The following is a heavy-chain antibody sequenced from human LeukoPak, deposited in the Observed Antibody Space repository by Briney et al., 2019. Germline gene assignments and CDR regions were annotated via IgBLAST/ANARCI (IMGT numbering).Heavy chain of an antibody. J-gene: IGHJ4*02. CDR3: AKDFGDGSPTALDY. D-gene: IGHD5-24*01. V-gene: IGHV3-23*01. Sequence: GGCLSLSRAVSVFTHSIYSMNGVRQASGRGFEVGSDIGGSGGRTYYADSVKGRFTIYRDNSKNTLYLQMNSLRDEDTAVYSCAKDFGDGSPTALDYWGQGTLVTVSS. CDR2: IGGSGGRT. CDR1: VFTHSIYS.